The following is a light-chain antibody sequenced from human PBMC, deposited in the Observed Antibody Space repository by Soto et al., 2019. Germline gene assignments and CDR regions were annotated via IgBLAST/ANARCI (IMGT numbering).Light chain of an antibody. J-gene: IGLJ2*01. CDR3: SSHAGGQNVV. V-gene: IGLV2-8*01. Sequence: QSALTQPPSASGSPGQSVTISCTGTSSDVGGYNYVSWYQQHPGKAPKVMIYDVNKRPSGVPDRFSGSKSGNTASLTVSGLQAEYEGDYYCSSHAGGQNVVFGGGTKLTVL. CDR1: SSDVGGYNY. CDR2: DVN.